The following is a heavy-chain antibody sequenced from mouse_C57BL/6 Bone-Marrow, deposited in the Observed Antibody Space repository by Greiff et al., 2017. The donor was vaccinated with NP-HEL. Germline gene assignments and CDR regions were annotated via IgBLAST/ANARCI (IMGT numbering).Heavy chain of an antibody. Sequence: QVQLQQSGAELMKPGASVKLSCKATGYTFTGYWIEWVKQRPGHGLEWIGEILPGSGSTNYNEKFKGKATFTADPSSTTVSMQLSSLSTEDSAIYYCTREAVVAFYAMDYWGQGTSVTVSS. D-gene: IGHD1-1*01. CDR3: TREAVVAFYAMDY. CDR1: GYTFTGYW. CDR2: ILPGSGST. V-gene: IGHV1-9*01. J-gene: IGHJ4*01.